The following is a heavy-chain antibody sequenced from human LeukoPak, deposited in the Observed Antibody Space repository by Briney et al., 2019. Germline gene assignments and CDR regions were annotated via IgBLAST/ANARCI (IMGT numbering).Heavy chain of an antibody. Sequence: PSQTLSLTCTVSGNSISSGDNYWSWIRQPAGKGLEWIGRIYTSGSTNYNPSLKSRVTISGDTSKNQFSLKLSSVTAADTAIYYCARDFSSSSTVYYYYYMDVWGKGTTVTVSS. CDR1: GNSISSGDNY. J-gene: IGHJ6*03. CDR3: ARDFSSSSTVYYYYYMDV. CDR2: IYTSGST. V-gene: IGHV4-61*02. D-gene: IGHD6-6*01.